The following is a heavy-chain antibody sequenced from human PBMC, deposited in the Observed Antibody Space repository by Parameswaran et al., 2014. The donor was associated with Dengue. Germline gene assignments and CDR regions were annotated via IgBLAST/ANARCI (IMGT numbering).Heavy chain of an antibody. CDR1: GYTFTGYY. Sequence: ASVKVSCKASGYTFTGYYMHWVRQAPGQGLEWMGWINPNSGGTNYAQKFQGRVTMTRDTSISTAYMELSRLRSDDTAVYYCAREDMITFGGVIAGNWFDPWGQGTLVTVSS. V-gene: IGHV1-2*02. D-gene: IGHD3-16*02. CDR3: AREDMITFGGVIAGNWFDP. J-gene: IGHJ5*02. CDR2: INPNSGGT.